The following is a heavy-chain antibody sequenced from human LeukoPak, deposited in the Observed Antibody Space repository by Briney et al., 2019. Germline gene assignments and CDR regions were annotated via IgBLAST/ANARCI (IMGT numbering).Heavy chain of an antibody. J-gene: IGHJ3*01. Sequence: GGSLRLSCAASGFTFSSYEMNWVRQAPGKGLEWVSYIGSTGSNIYYADSVKGRFTISRDNSKNTLSLQMNSLRVEDTAIYYCAKDIQLSTWGLGTMVTVSS. CDR2: IGSTGSNI. CDR3: AKDIQLST. V-gene: IGHV3-48*03. D-gene: IGHD5-24*01. CDR1: GFTFSSYE.